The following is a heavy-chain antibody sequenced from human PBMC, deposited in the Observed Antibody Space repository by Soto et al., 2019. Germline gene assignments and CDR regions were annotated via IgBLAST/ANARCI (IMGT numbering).Heavy chain of an antibody. CDR3: AFDFKLEFDY. CDR2: ISGRGGNT. Sequence: HPGGSLRLSCAASGFTFSSYAMSWVRQAPGEGPEWVSTISGRGGNTYYADSVKGRFTISRDNSKNTLYLQMNSLRGEDKAVYYCAFDFKLEFDYWGPGTLVTVS. CDR1: GFTFSSYA. D-gene: IGHD3-3*01. J-gene: IGHJ4*02. V-gene: IGHV3-23*01.